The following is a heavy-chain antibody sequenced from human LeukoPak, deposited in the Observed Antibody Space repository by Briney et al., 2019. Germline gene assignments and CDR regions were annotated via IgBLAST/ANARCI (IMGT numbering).Heavy chain of an antibody. D-gene: IGHD5-12*01. CDR3: ASRMATITAYFDH. J-gene: IGHJ4*02. V-gene: IGHV3-30-3*01. CDR2: ISYDGSNK. Sequence: GSLRLSCAASGFPFSSYAMHWVRQAPGKGLEWVAVISYDGSNKYYADSVKGRFTISRDNSKNTLYLQMNSLRAEDTAVYYCASRMATITAYFDHWGQGTLVTVSS. CDR1: GFPFSSYA.